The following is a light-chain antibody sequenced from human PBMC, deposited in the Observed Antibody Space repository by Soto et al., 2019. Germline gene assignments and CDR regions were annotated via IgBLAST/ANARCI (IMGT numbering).Light chain of an antibody. CDR1: RSDVGGYEY. CDR3: CSYAASYNYV. CDR2: DVN. V-gene: IGLV2-11*01. Sequence: QSALTQPRSVSGSPGQSVTISCTGTRSDVGGYEYVSWFQQTPGKAPKLMIYDVNKRPSGVPDRFSGSKSGNTASLTISGLQADDEADYYCCSYAASYNYVFRSATKLTVL. J-gene: IGLJ1*01.